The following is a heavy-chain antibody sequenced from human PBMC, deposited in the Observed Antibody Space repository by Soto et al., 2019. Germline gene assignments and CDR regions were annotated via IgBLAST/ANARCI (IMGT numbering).Heavy chain of an antibody. CDR1: GYTFTGYY. CDR2: INPNSGGT. V-gene: IGHV1-2*04. CDR3: ARDAGNYYDSSGTSYGMDV. D-gene: IGHD3-22*01. Sequence: ASVKVSCKASGYTFTGYYMHWVRQAPGQGLEWMGWINPNSGGTNYAQKFQGWVTMTRDTSISTAYMELSRLRSDDTAVYYCARDAGNYYDSSGTSYGMDVWGQGTTVTVSS. J-gene: IGHJ6*02.